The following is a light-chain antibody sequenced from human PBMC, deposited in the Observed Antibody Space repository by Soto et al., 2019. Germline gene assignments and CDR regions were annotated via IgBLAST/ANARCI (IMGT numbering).Light chain of an antibody. CDR1: QSVSSNS. CDR3: QQYGSSPYT. J-gene: IGKJ2*01. Sequence: EIVLTQSPGTLSLSQGERATLSCRASQSVSSNSLAWYQQKPGQAPRLLIYGASNRATGIADRFSGRGSGTDFTLTISRLEPEDFAVYYCQQYGSSPYTFGQGTKLEIK. V-gene: IGKV3-20*01. CDR2: GAS.